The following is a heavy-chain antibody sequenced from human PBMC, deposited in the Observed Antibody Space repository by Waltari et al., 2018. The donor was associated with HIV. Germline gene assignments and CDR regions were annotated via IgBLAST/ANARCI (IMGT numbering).Heavy chain of an antibody. J-gene: IGHJ4*02. CDR3: ARQYAWFDILTGSPPTYFFDS. Sequence: INSRTYYWGWIRQSPGKGLEYLGSVYYSGSSYHNPSLNSRLTLSADTSKNQLSLRLISVTATDTGVYYCARQYAWFDILTGSPPTYFFDSWGPGTLVTVSS. V-gene: IGHV4-39*01. CDR1: INSRTYY. D-gene: IGHD3-9*01. CDR2: VYYSGSS.